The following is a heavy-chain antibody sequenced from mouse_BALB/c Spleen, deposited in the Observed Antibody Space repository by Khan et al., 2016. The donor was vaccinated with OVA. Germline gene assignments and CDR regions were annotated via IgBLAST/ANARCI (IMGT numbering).Heavy chain of an antibody. CDR2: VVPGSGST. J-gene: IGHJ4*01. D-gene: IGHD1-1*01. CDR1: GYTFTSYW. CDR3: ASSNYYGSGLYAMDY. Sequence: DLVKPGASVKLSCKASGYTFTSYWINWIKERPEQGLEWKGRVVPGSGSTSYNEMLKAKAIMTIDTAYRTSYIQLSSLSSGDSAVYFCASSNYYGSGLYAMDYWGQGTSVTVSA. V-gene: IGHV1S41*01.